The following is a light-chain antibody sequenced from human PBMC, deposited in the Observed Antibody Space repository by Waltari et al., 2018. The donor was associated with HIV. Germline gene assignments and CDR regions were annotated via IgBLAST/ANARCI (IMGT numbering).Light chain of an antibody. CDR3: KHSRA. J-gene: IGKJ1*01. V-gene: IGKV1-39*01. CDR1: QTFNNH. Sequence: DIQLTQSPSSLSASVGDRVTIPCRASQTFNNHLNCYKQRPGKAPKPLPYAASSLQNGVPSRFSGTGSGTDFSSTISSLQPEDFTTLSCKHSRAFGQGTKVEIK. CDR2: AAS.